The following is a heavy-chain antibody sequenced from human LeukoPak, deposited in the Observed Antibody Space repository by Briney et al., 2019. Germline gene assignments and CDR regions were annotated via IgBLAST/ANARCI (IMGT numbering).Heavy chain of an antibody. V-gene: IGHV4-59*01. J-gene: IGHJ5*02. CDR1: GGSISSYY. CDR3: ARDQDWFGP. Sequence: KTSETLSLTCTVSGGSISSYYWSWIRQPPGKGLEWIGYIYYSGSTNYNPSLKSRVTISVDTSKNQFSLKLSSVTAADTAVYYCARDQDWFGPWGQGTLVTVSS. CDR2: IYYSGST.